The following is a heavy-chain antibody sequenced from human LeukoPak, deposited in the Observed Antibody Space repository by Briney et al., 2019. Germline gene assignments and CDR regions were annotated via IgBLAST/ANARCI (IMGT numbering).Heavy chain of an antibody. V-gene: IGHV4-39*01. D-gene: IGHD1-26*01. CDR2: IYYSGST. CDR3: ARRRAVGTTLFDY. CDR1: GGSISSSGYF. J-gene: IGHJ4*02. Sequence: SETLSPTCIVSGGSISSSGYFWGWIRQPPGKGLEWIGTIYYSGSTDYNPSLKSRVTISVDTSKNQFSLKLTSVTAADTAVYYCARRRAVGTTLFDYWGQGTLVTVSS.